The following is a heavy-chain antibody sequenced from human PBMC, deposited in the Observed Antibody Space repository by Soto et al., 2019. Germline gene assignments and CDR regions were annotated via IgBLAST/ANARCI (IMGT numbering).Heavy chain of an antibody. V-gene: IGHV4-34*01. D-gene: IGHD2-2*01. Sequence: SETLSLTCAVYGGSFSDYYWSWIRQPPGKGLEWIGEINHRGSTNYNPSLKSRVTISVDTSKNQFSLKLSSVTAADTAVYYCARGSPGGRYCSSTSCKKPDWFDPWGQGTLVTVSS. J-gene: IGHJ5*02. CDR2: INHRGST. CDR1: GGSFSDYY. CDR3: ARGSPGGRYCSSTSCKKPDWFDP.